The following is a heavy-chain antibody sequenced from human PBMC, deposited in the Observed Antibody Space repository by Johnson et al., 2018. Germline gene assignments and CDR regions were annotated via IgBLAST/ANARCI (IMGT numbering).Heavy chain of an antibody. CDR2: IIHTGKT. D-gene: IGHD2-2*01. V-gene: IGHV4-34*01. CDR1: DESLSGYY. J-gene: IGHJ4*02. Sequence: QVQLQQWGAGLLKPSETLSLTCAVYDESLSGYYWTWIRQAPGKGLEWIGEIIHTGKTNYNPSHKSRVTMSVDTSKNQFSLMLTSVTAADSAVYYCARGHLFQLPWSTLATYYFDSWAQGTQVTVSS. CDR3: ARGHLFQLPWSTLATYYFDS.